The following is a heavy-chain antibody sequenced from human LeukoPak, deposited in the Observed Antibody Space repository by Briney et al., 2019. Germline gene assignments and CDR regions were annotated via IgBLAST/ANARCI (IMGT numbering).Heavy chain of an antibody. V-gene: IGHV1-2*02. Sequence: ASVKVSCKASGYTFTGHYIHWVRQAPGQGLGWMGFINPNSGGTNYAQKFQGRVTMTRDTSVSTAYMELSRLTSDDTAVYYCVRVGHTSGWDFDYWGQGTLVTV. D-gene: IGHD6-19*01. CDR3: VRVGHTSGWDFDY. CDR1: GYTFTGHY. J-gene: IGHJ4*02. CDR2: INPNSGGT.